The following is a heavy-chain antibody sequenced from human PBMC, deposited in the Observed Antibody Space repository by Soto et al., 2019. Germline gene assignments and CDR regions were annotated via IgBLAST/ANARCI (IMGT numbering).Heavy chain of an antibody. V-gene: IGHV3-23*01. CDR3: AKDLPDPGYY. Sequence: EVQLLESGGGLVQPGGSLRLSCAASGFTFSSYAMSWVRQAPGKGLEWVSVISSRGGSTYYADSVKGRFTISRDNSKNTLYLQMNSLGAEDTAVYYCAKDLPDPGYYGGQGTLVTVSS. CDR1: GFTFSSYA. CDR2: ISSRGGST. J-gene: IGHJ4*02.